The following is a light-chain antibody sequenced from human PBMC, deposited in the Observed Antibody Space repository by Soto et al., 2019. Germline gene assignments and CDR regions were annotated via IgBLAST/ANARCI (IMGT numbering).Light chain of an antibody. CDR1: QDISNY. Sequence: DIQMTQSPSSLSASVGDRVTITCQASQDISNYLNWYQQKPGKAPKLLIYDASNLETGVPSRFSGSGSETDFTFTISSPQPEDIATYYCQQYDNPLLTFGGGTKVEIK. J-gene: IGKJ4*01. CDR3: QQYDNPLLT. CDR2: DAS. V-gene: IGKV1-33*01.